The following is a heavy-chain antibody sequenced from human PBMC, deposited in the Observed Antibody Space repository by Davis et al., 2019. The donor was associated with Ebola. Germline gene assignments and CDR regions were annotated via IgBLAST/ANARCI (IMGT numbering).Heavy chain of an antibody. Sequence: SLKISCAASGFTFNDYAMHWVRQAPGKGLVWVSGISWNGGTIGYADSVKGRFTISRDNPKNSLYLHMNSLTAEDTALYYCVKDFVRWEIPTYFDSWGQGTLVTVSS. CDR1: GFTFNDYA. V-gene: IGHV3-9*01. J-gene: IGHJ4*02. CDR3: VKDFVRWEIPTYFDS. D-gene: IGHD1-26*01. CDR2: ISWNGGTI.